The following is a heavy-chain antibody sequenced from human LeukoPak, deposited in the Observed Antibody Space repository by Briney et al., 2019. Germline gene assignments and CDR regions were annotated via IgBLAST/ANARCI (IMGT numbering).Heavy chain of an antibody. V-gene: IGHV4-59*01. D-gene: IGHD3-22*01. CDR2: IYYSGST. CDR3: ARADVNYHDSSGYDY. Sequence: PSETLSLTCTVSGGSISGYYWSWIRQPPGKGLEWIGYIYYSGSTNYNPSLKSRVTISVDTSKNQFSLKLSSVTAADTAVYYCARADVNYHDSSGYDYWGQGTLVTVSS. J-gene: IGHJ4*02. CDR1: GGSISGYY.